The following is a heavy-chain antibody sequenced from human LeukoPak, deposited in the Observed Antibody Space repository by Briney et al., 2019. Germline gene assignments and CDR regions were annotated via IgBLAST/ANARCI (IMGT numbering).Heavy chain of an antibody. D-gene: IGHD3-3*01. Sequence: SETLSLTCTVSGGSVSSGYFHWSWIRQAPGKGLEWIGHDGHTNYNPSLRSRVTISIDTSSNQFSLKLSSVTAADTAVYYCARGGRTIFGVVIIGNAFDIWGQGTMVTVSS. CDR1: GGSVSSGYFH. J-gene: IGHJ3*02. V-gene: IGHV4-61*01. CDR3: ARGGRTIFGVVIIGNAFDI. CDR2: DGHT.